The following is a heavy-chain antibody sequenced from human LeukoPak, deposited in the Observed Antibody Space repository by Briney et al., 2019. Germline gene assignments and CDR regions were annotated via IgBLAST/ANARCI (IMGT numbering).Heavy chain of an antibody. Sequence: GRSLRLSCAASGFTFSSYSMNWVRQAPGKGLEWVSCISSSSGYIYYADSVKGRFTISRDDAKSSLYLQMNSLRAEDTAVYYCARDRSGSPNDCWGQGTLVTVSS. V-gene: IGHV3-21*01. CDR3: ARDRSGSPNDC. CDR1: GFTFSSYS. D-gene: IGHD1-26*01. J-gene: IGHJ4*02. CDR2: ISSSSGYI.